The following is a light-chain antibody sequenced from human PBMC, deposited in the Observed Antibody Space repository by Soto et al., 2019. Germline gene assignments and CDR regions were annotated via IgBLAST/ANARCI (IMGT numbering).Light chain of an antibody. Sequence: IHMTQSPSSLSASVGDRVTITCRASQRITTYLNWYQQKPGKAPKLLISTAATLQGGVPSRFSGSGSGTDFTLTITTLQPEDFATYFCQQSYSTPYTFGQGTRVEI. CDR2: TAA. V-gene: IGKV1-39*01. CDR3: QQSYSTPYT. CDR1: QRITTY. J-gene: IGKJ2*01.